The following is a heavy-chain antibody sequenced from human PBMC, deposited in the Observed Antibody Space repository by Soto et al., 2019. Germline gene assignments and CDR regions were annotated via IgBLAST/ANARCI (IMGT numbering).Heavy chain of an antibody. D-gene: IGHD3-22*01. CDR3: ARWGGAPYYYDSSGTLGFDY. CDR1: GFNLYSHG. V-gene: IGHV1-18*01. Sequence: GSVKVSCQASGFNLYSHGFRLGRQDPGQGVEWMVWISAYNGNTNYAQKLQGRVTMTTDTSTSTAYMELRSLRSDDTAVYYCARWGGAPYYYDSSGTLGFDYWGQGTLVTVSS. J-gene: IGHJ4*02. CDR2: ISAYNGNT.